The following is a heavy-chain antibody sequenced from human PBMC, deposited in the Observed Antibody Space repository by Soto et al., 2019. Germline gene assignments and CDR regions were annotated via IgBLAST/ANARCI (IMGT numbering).Heavy chain of an antibody. J-gene: IGHJ6*02. CDR1: GFTFSSYA. Sequence: SLRLSCAASGFTFSSYAMHWVRQAPGKGLEWVAVISYDGSNKYYADSVKGRFTISRDNSKNTLYLQMNSLRAEDTAVYYCARGWIQLWFNYYYYGMDLWGQGTTVTVSS. V-gene: IGHV3-30-3*01. D-gene: IGHD5-18*01. CDR3: ARGWIQLWFNYYYYGMDL. CDR2: ISYDGSNK.